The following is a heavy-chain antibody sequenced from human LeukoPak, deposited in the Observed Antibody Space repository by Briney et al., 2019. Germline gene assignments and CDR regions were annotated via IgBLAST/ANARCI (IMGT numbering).Heavy chain of an antibody. V-gene: IGHV3-7*01. CDR2: INQHGGDI. CDR3: ARAAIAAARIYYYMDV. CDR1: GFTFSTST. Sequence: GGSLRLSCEASGFTFSTSTMHWVRQAPGKGLEWVANINQHGGDIHYVDSVKGRFTISRDNAENSLYLQMNSLRAEDTAVYYCARAAIAAARIYYYMDVWGKGTTVTVSS. J-gene: IGHJ6*03. D-gene: IGHD6-13*01.